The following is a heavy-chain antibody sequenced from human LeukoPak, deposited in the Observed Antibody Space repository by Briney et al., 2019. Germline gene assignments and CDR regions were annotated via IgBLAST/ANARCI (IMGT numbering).Heavy chain of an antibody. Sequence: GGSLRLSCAASGFIFSSYSMNWVRQAPGEGLGWVSSISSSRIYIYYADSVKGRFTISRDNAKNSLYLQMNSLRAEDTAVYYCARDGSRGNLVTAPDYWGQGTLVTVSS. D-gene: IGHD2-21*02. V-gene: IGHV3-21*01. CDR3: ARDGSRGNLVTAPDY. J-gene: IGHJ4*02. CDR1: GFIFSSYS. CDR2: ISSSRIYI.